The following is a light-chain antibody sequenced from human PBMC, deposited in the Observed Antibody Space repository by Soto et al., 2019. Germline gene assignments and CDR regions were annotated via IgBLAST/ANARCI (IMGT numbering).Light chain of an antibody. CDR1: QTVSGSY. CDR3: QQYGDSPLT. Sequence: NVLTQSPGTLSLSPGERATLSCRASQTVSGSYVAWYQQKPGQTPRLLIYGASSMATGIPDRFSGSGSGTDFTLTISRLEPEDFAVYHCQQYGDSPLTFGGGTKVEIK. V-gene: IGKV3-20*01. CDR2: GAS. J-gene: IGKJ4*01.